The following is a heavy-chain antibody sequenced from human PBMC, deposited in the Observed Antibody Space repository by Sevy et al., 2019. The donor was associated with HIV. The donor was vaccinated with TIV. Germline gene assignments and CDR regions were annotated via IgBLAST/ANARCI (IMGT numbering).Heavy chain of an antibody. CDR2: IIPIFGTT. J-gene: IGHJ4*02. D-gene: IGHD3-22*01. V-gene: IGHV1-69*13. CDR1: GGTFSRYP. Sequence: ASVKVSCKASGGTFSRYPFSWVRQAPGQGLEWMGGIIPIFGTTTYAQKFQGRVTVTADDSTSTAYKKLSSLRSEDTAVYYCALAAQVTMKVAGGVFEYWGKGTLVTVSS. CDR3: ALAAQVTMKVAGGVFEY.